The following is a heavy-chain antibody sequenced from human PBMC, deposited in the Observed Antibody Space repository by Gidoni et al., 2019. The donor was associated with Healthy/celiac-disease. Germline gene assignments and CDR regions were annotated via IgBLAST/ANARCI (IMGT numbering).Heavy chain of an antibody. J-gene: IGHJ4*02. CDR1: GYSFTSYW. Sequence: EVQLVQSGAVVIKPGESRWSTCRGSGYSFTSYWTSWVRQMLGKGLEWRGRIDPRDSYTNYSPSFQGYVTISSDKSISTAYLQWSSLKAADTAMYYCAWGGYKFDYWGQGTLVTVSS. CDR3: AWGGYKFDY. D-gene: IGHD3-16*01. V-gene: IGHV5-10-1*01. CDR2: IDPRDSYT.